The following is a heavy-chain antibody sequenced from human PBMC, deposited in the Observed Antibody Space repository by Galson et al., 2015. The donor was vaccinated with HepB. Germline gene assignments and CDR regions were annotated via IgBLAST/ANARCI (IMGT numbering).Heavy chain of an antibody. CDR2: MNPNSGDT. J-gene: IGHJ4*02. Sequence: SVTVSCKASGYTFSNYDINWVRQATGQGLEWMGWMNPNSGDTGYAQKFQGRVTMTSNTPISTAYMELSSLRSEDTAIYYCARRERGGSWKIDYWGQGTLVSVSS. CDR3: ARRERGGSWKIDY. CDR1: GYTFSNYD. V-gene: IGHV1-8*01. D-gene: IGHD6-13*01.